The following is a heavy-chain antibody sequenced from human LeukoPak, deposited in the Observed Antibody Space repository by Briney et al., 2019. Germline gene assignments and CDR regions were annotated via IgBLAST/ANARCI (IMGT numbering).Heavy chain of an antibody. V-gene: IGHV3-64*01. CDR2: ISSNGGST. D-gene: IGHD5-12*01. J-gene: IGHJ4*02. CDR3: AKEGGASRFDY. CDR1: GFTFSSYA. Sequence: GGSLRLSCAASGFTFSSYAMHWVRQAPGKGLEYVSAISSNGGSTYYANSVKGRFTISRDNSKNTLYLQMGSLRAEDMAVYYCAKEGGASRFDYWGQGTLVTVSS.